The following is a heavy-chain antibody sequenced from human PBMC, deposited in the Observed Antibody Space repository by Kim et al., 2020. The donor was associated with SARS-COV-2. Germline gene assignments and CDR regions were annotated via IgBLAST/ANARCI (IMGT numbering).Heavy chain of an antibody. J-gene: IGHJ4*01. CDR3: ATSRPAGGKTDY. CDR2: ISGDGNGI. Sequence: GGSLRLSCAASGFTFSIHWMYWVRQVPGKGLVWVSRISGDGNGISYADSVKGRFTISRDNAKNTLYLQMNSLRVEDTAVYHCATSRPAGGKTDYWGQGTLFTVS. CDR1: GFTFSIHW. D-gene: IGHD2-15*01. V-gene: IGHV3-74*01.